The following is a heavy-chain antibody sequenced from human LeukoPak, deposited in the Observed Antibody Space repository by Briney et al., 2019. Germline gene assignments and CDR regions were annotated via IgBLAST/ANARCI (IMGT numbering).Heavy chain of an antibody. CDR2: ISSSSGYT. Sequence: GGSLRLSCAASGFSFSSYAMSWVRQAPGKGLEWVSYISSSSGYTNYADSVKGRFTISRDNAKNSLYLQMNSLRAEDMAVYYCARVGTTVTTREFDYWGQGTLVTVSS. CDR1: GFSFSSYA. V-gene: IGHV3-21*05. J-gene: IGHJ4*02. CDR3: ARVGTTVTTREFDY. D-gene: IGHD4-17*01.